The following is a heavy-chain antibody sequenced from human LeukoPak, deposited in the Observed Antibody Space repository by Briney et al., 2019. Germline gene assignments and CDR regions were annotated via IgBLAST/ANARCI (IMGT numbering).Heavy chain of an antibody. D-gene: IGHD3-9*01. Sequence: PSETLSLTCAVYGGSFSGYYWSWIRQPPGKGLEWIGEINHSGSTNYNPSLKSRVTISVDTSKNQFSLKLSSVTAADTAVYYCARDRDTYYYCGMDVWGQGTTVTVSS. CDR3: ARDRDTYYYCGMDV. J-gene: IGHJ6*02. V-gene: IGHV4-34*01. CDR2: INHSGST. CDR1: GGSFSGYY.